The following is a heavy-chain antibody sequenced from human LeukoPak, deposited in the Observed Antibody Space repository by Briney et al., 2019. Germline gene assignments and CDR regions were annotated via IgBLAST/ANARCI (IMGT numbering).Heavy chain of an antibody. CDR3: ARIQAAAPGAFDI. J-gene: IGHJ3*02. CDR2: ISGSSSYT. CDR1: GFTFSDYY. Sequence: GGSLRLSCAASGFTFSDYYMSWIRQAPGKGLEWVSYISGSSSYTNYADSVKSRFTISRDNAKNSLYLQMNNLRAEDTAVYYCARIQAAAPGAFDIWGQGTMVTVSS. D-gene: IGHD6-13*01. V-gene: IGHV3-11*06.